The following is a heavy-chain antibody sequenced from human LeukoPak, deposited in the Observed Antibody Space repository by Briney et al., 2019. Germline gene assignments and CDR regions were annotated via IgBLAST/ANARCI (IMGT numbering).Heavy chain of an antibody. CDR3: ARVVRFGDYADY. D-gene: IGHD4-17*01. CDR2: IFYSGTT. J-gene: IGHJ4*02. Sequence: SETLSLTCTVSGGSISSSRYYWSWIRQPPGKGLEWIGSIFYSGTTNYNPSLKSRVTISVDTSKNQFSLKLSSVPAADTAVYHCARVVRFGDYADYWGQGTLVTVSS. V-gene: IGHV4-39*07. CDR1: GGSISSSRYY.